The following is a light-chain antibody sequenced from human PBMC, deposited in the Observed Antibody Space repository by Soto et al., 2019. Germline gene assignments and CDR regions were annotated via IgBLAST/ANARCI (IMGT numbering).Light chain of an antibody. CDR2: DAS. V-gene: IGKV1-6*01. CDR3: LQDDSYPLT. CDR1: RGIIND. J-gene: IGKJ4*01. Sequence: AILMTQSRSSLSASVGDRVTITCSASRGIINDLSWYQQKPGKAPELLIFDASSLQSGVPSRFSGSGSGTDFSLTITSLQPEDFGTYYCLQDDSYPLTFGGGTKVEI.